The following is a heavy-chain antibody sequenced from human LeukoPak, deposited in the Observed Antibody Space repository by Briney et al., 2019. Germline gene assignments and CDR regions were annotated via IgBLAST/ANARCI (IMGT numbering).Heavy chain of an antibody. CDR1: GGSISSSNW. D-gene: IGHD1-26*01. Sequence: PSETLSLTCAVSGGSISSSNWWSWVRQPPGKGLEWIGEINHSGSTNYNPSLKSRVTISVDTSKNQFSLKLSSVTAADTAVYYCARDSVYSGSSLDYWGQGALVTVSS. V-gene: IGHV4-4*02. CDR2: INHSGST. J-gene: IGHJ4*02. CDR3: ARDSVYSGSSLDY.